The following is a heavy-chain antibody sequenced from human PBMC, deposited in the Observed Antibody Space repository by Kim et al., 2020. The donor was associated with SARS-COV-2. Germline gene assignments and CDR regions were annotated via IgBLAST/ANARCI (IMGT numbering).Heavy chain of an antibody. CDR1: GGSISSSSYY. Sequence: SETLSLTCTVSGGSISSSSYYWGWIRQPPGKGLEWIGSIYYSGSTYYNPSLKSRVTISVDTSKNQFSLKLSSVTAADTAVYYCARGIPNKRTGRSLRWFDSWGQGTLVTVSS. V-gene: IGHV4-39*01. CDR3: ARGIPNKRTGRSLRWFDS. J-gene: IGHJ5*01. D-gene: IGHD1-20*01. CDR2: IYYSGST.